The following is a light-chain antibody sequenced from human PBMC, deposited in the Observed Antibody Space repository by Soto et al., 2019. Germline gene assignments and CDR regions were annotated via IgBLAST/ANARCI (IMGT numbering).Light chain of an antibody. CDR1: SSNIGAGY. CDR3: QSYDSSLSGSV. V-gene: IGLV1-40*01. J-gene: IGLJ3*02. CDR2: GNS. Sequence: QSVLTQPPSVSGAPGQRVTISCSGSSSNIGAGYVHWYQQLPGTAPKLLIYGNSNRPSGVPDRFSGSKSGTSASLAITALQAEDEADYHCQSYDSSLSGSVFGGGTKLTVL.